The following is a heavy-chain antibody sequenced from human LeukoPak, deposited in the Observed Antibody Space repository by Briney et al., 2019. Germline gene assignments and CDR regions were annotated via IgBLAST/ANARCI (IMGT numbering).Heavy chain of an antibody. V-gene: IGHV1-8*01. CDR2: MNPNSGNT. Sequence: ASVKVSCKASGYTFTSYDINWVRQATGQGLEWMGWMNPNSGNTGYAQKFQGRVNMTRNTSKSTAYMELNSLRSEDTAVYYRARTRGYSYGYVDYWGQGTLVTVSS. CDR1: GYTFTSYD. CDR3: ARTRGYSYGYVDY. D-gene: IGHD5-18*01. J-gene: IGHJ4*02.